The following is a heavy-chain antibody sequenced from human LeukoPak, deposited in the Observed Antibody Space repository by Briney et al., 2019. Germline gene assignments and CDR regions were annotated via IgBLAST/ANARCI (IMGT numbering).Heavy chain of an antibody. CDR2: INPSGGST. V-gene: IGHV1-46*01. CDR1: GYTFTGYY. CDR3: ARDAVAGTDY. J-gene: IGHJ4*02. D-gene: IGHD6-19*01. Sequence: ASVKVSCKASGYTFTGYYMHWVRQAPGQGLEWMGIINPSGGSTSYAQKFQGRVTMTRDTSTSTVYMELSSLRSEDTAVCYCARDAVAGTDYWGQGTLVTVSS.